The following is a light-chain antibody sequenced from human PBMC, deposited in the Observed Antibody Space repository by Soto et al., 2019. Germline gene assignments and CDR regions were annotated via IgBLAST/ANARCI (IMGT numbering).Light chain of an antibody. J-gene: IGKJ4*01. CDR2: GAS. CDR3: QQYNNWPLT. V-gene: IGKV3-15*01. CDR1: QSVSSN. Sequence: EIVMTQSPATLSVSPGERATLFCGASQSVSSNLAWYQQKPGQAPRLLIYGASTRATGIPARFSGSGSGTEFTLTISSLQSEDFAVYYCQQYNNWPLTFGGGTKVEIK.